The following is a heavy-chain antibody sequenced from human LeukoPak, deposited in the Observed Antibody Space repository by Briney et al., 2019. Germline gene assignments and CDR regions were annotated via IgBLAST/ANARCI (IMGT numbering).Heavy chain of an antibody. Sequence: ASVKVSCKASGYTFTGYYMHWMRQAPGQGLEWMGRINPNSGGTNYAQKFQGRVTMTRDTSISTAYMELSRLRSDDTAVYYCARDIYGDYVNWFDPWGQGTLVTVSS. J-gene: IGHJ5*02. CDR2: INPNSGGT. CDR3: ARDIYGDYVNWFDP. V-gene: IGHV1-2*06. D-gene: IGHD4-17*01. CDR1: GYTFTGYY.